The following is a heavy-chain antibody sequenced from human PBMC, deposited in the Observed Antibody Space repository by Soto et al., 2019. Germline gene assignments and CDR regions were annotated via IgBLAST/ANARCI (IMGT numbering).Heavy chain of an antibody. CDR3: ARVLYINSKRFLARGFDP. D-gene: IGHD3-3*01. CDR2: IYYSGST. J-gene: IGHJ5*02. CDR1: GGSISSGDYY. Sequence: ASETLSLTCTVSGGSISSGDYYWSWIRQPPGKGLERIGYIYYSGSTYYNPSLESRVIISVDTSKNQFSLKLSSVTAADTAVYYCARVLYINSKRFLARGFDPWGQGTLVTVSS. V-gene: IGHV4-30-4*01.